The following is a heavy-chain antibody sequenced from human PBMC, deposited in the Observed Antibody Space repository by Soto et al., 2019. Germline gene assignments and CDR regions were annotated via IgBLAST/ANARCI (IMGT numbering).Heavy chain of an antibody. D-gene: IGHD3-3*01. CDR2: ISSSSSYI. J-gene: IGHJ4*02. V-gene: IGHV3-21*01. Sequence: EVQLVESGGGLVKPGGSLRLSCAASGFTFSSYSMNWVRQAPGKGLEWVSSISSSSSYIYYADSVKGRFTISRDNAKNSLYLQMNSLRAEDTAVYYCAARGFLEWLFVDYWGQGTLVTVSS. CDR1: GFTFSSYS. CDR3: AARGFLEWLFVDY.